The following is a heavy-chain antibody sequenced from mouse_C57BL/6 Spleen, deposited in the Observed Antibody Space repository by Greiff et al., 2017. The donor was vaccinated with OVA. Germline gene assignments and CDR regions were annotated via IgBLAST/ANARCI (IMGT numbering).Heavy chain of an antibody. CDR2: IYPGSGNT. J-gene: IGHJ2*01. CDR1: GYTFTDYY. Sequence: VQRVESGAELVRPGASVKLSCKASGYTFTDYYINWVKQRPGQGLEWIARIYPGSGNTYYNEKFKGKATLTAEKSSSTAYMQLSSLTSEDSAVYFCAREGGYDGDYWGQGTTLTVSS. D-gene: IGHD2-2*01. CDR3: AREGGYDGDY. V-gene: IGHV1-76*01.